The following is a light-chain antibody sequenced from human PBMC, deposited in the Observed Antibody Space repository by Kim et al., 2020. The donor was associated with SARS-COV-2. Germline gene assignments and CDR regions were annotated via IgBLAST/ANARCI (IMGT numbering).Light chain of an antibody. V-gene: IGLV1-40*01. CDR1: GANLGAGFD. Sequence: PRATVSCTGSGANLGAGFDGHWYRQLPGAAPKLLIYHNANRPSGVPDRFSGSKSGTAASLAITGLLAEDEADYYCQSYDTALSAVVFGGGTKLTVL. CDR3: QSYDTALSAVV. J-gene: IGLJ2*01. CDR2: HNA.